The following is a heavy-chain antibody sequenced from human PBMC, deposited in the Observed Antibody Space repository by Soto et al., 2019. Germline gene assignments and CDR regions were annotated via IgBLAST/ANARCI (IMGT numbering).Heavy chain of an antibody. Sequence: SETLSLTCTVSGGSISSGGYYWSWIRQHPGKGLEWIGYIYYSGSTNYNPSLKSRVTISVDTSKNQFSLKLSSVTAADTAVYYCARHDVGYCGGDCYSSWFDPWGQGTLVTVSS. V-gene: IGHV4-61*08. CDR2: IYYSGST. CDR3: ARHDVGYCGGDCYSSWFDP. D-gene: IGHD2-21*02. CDR1: GGSISSGGYY. J-gene: IGHJ5*02.